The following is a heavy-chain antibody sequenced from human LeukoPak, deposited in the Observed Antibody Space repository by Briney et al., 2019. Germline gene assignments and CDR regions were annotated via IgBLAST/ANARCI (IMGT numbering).Heavy chain of an antibody. Sequence: GGSLRLSCAASGFTFSSYAMHWVRQAPGKGLEWVAVISYDGSNKYYADSVKGRFTISRDNSKNTLYLQMNSLRAEDTAVYYCASPPSFGWFWGQGTLVTVSS. CDR2: ISYDGSNK. CDR1: GFTFSSYA. CDR3: ASPPSFGWF. V-gene: IGHV3-30-3*01. D-gene: IGHD2-15*01. J-gene: IGHJ4*02.